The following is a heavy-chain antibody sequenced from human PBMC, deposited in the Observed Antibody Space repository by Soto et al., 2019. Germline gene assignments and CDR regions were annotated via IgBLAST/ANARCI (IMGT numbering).Heavy chain of an antibody. V-gene: IGHV3-66*01. CDR2: IYSGGST. J-gene: IGHJ1*01. CDR1: GFTVSSNY. Sequence: GGSLRLSCAASGFTVSSNYMSWVRQAPGKGLEWVSVIYSGGSTYYADSVKGRFTISRDNSKNTLYHQMKSQRAEDTAFYYCARRDSSGWDPSAEYFQHWGQGTLVTVSS. D-gene: IGHD6-19*01. CDR3: ARRDSSGWDPSAEYFQH.